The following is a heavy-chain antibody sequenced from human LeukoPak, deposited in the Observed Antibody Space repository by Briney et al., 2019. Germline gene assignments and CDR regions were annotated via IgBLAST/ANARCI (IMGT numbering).Heavy chain of an antibody. V-gene: IGHV3-20*04. CDR1: GFTFSNYG. CDR3: ARANQGYDSSGYATILYFDY. Sequence: GGTLRLSCAASGFTFSNYGMRWVRQAPGKGLEWVSGINWNGGIIDYADSVKGRFTISRDNAKNSLYLQMNSLRAEDTAVYYCARANQGYDSSGYATILYFDYWGQGTLVTVSS. D-gene: IGHD3-22*01. CDR2: INWNGGII. J-gene: IGHJ4*02.